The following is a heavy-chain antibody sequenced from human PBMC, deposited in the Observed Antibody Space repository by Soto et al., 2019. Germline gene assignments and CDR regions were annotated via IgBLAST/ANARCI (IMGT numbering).Heavy chain of an antibody. Sequence: ASVKVSFKASGYTFTSYYMHWVRQAPGQGLEWMGIINPSGGSTSYAQKFQGRVTMTRDTSTSTVYMELSSLRSEDTAVYYCATQGRSSGWEGSAFDIWGQGTMVTVSS. CDR1: GYTFTSYY. J-gene: IGHJ3*02. D-gene: IGHD6-19*01. CDR3: ATQGRSSGWEGSAFDI. CDR2: INPSGGST. V-gene: IGHV1-46*01.